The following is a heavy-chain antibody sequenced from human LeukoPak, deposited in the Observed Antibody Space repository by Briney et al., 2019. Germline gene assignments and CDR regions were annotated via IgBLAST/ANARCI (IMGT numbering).Heavy chain of an antibody. D-gene: IGHD5/OR15-5a*01. V-gene: IGHV3-74*01. CDR1: GFAFSSSW. CDR2: INEDGTGT. Sequence: GGSLRLSCAASGFAFSSSWMHWVRQAPGRGLVWVSRINEDGTGTSYADSVKGRFTISRDNAKNTLYLQMNSLRVEDTAVYYCSPIFYAPDYWGQGAQVTVSS. CDR3: SPIFYAPDY. J-gene: IGHJ4*02.